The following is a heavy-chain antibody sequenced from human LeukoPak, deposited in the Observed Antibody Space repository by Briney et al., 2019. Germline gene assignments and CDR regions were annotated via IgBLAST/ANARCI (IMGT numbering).Heavy chain of an antibody. V-gene: IGHV1-18*01. D-gene: IGHD2-2*01. CDR2: ISAYNGNT. CDR1: GYTFTSYG. J-gene: IGHJ5*01. Sequence: ASVKVSCKASGYTFTSYGISWVRQAPGQGLEWMGWISAYNGNTNYAQKFQGRVTMTTDTSTSTAYMELRSLRSDDTAVYYCARDALSCSSTSCPLASWGQGTLVTVSS. CDR3: ARDALSCSSTSCPLAS.